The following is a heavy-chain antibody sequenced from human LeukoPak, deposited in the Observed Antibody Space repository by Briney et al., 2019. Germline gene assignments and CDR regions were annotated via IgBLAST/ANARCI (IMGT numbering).Heavy chain of an antibody. V-gene: IGHV3-30*18. CDR3: AKSRSDVVDY. CDR1: GFTFSSYG. J-gene: IGHJ4*02. D-gene: IGHD3-3*01. CDR2: ISYDGSNK. Sequence: GGSLRLSCAASGFTFSSYGMHWVRQAPGKGLEWVAVISYDGSNKYYADSVKGRFTISRDNSKNTLYLQMNSLRAEDTAVYYCAKSRSDVVDYWGQETLVTVSS.